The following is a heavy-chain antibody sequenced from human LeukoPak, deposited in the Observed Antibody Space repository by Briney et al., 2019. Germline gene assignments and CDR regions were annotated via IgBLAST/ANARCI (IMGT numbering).Heavy chain of an antibody. D-gene: IGHD3-3*01. J-gene: IGHJ4*02. CDR1: GLTFSSHG. Sequence: GGSLRLSCAASGLTFSSHGMHWVRQAPGKGLDWVAVIWYDGSKTLYADSVKGRFTISRDDSKNTLYLQMNSLRAEDTAVYYCAREASGYYRDFWGQGTLVTVSS. V-gene: IGHV3-33*01. CDR3: AREASGYYRDF. CDR2: IWYDGSKT.